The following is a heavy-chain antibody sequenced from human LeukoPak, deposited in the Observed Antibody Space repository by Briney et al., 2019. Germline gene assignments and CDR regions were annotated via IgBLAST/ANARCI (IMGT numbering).Heavy chain of an antibody. D-gene: IGHD5-24*01. CDR2: IKPNSGGT. Sequence: ASVKVSCKASGYTFTGYYLHWVRQAPGQGPEGMGWIKPNSGGTNSAQKFQGRVTMTRDKSISTAYMALNRLRSDDTALYYCARAWSADSGGRTWLQGNDAFDIWGQGTMVTVFS. CDR1: GYTFTGYY. V-gene: IGHV1-2*02. CDR3: ARAWSADSGGRTWLQGNDAFDI. J-gene: IGHJ3*02.